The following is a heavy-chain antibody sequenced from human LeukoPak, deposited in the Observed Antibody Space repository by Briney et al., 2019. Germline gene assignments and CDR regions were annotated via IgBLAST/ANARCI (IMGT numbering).Heavy chain of an antibody. CDR3: ARGCGVATWDWFDP. D-gene: IGHD5-12*01. V-gene: IGHV1-18*01. J-gene: IGHJ5*02. CDR2: ISAYNGNT. Sequence: ASVKVSCKASGYTFTAYGINWVRQAPGQGLEWMGWISAYNGNTEYAQKFQGRVIMTTDTSTSTAYMELRSLRSDDTAVYYCARGCGVATWDWFDPWGQGTLVTVSS. CDR1: GYTFTAYG.